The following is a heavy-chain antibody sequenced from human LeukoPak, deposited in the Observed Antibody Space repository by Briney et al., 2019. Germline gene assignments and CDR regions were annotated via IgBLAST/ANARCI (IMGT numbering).Heavy chain of an antibody. J-gene: IGHJ4*02. V-gene: IGHV3-74*01. CDR2: VNSDGSWT. CDR1: GNYW. Sequence: GGSLRLSCAASGNYWMHWVRQAPGKGLVWVSHVNSDGSWTSYADSVKGRFTISKDYAKNTVYLQMNSLRAEDTAVYYCVSFYETYWGRGTLVTVSS. D-gene: IGHD2/OR15-2a*01. CDR3: VSFYETY.